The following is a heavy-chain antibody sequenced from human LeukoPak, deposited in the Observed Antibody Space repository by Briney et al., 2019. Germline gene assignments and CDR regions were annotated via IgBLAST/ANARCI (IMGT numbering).Heavy chain of an antibody. Sequence: GGSLRLSCAASGFTFSSYAMSWVRQAPGKGLEWVSAISGSGGSTYYADSVKGRFTISRANSKNTLYLQMNSLRAEDTAVYYCAKLPVAGLYLDYWGQGTLVTVSS. CDR1: GFTFSSYA. V-gene: IGHV3-23*01. J-gene: IGHJ4*02. D-gene: IGHD6-19*01. CDR2: ISGSGGST. CDR3: AKLPVAGLYLDY.